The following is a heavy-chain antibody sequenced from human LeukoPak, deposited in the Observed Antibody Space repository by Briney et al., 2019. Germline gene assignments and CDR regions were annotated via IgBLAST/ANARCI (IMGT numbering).Heavy chain of an antibody. Sequence: SVKVSCKASGGSFINYAINWVRQAPGRGLEWMGGIIPIFGTTNYAQKFQGRVTITADESTSTAYMELNSLRSEDTAVYYCARDRRPSYYDSSGYFNFDYWGQGTLVTVSS. CDR2: IIPIFGTT. CDR1: GGSFINYA. V-gene: IGHV1-69*13. D-gene: IGHD3-22*01. J-gene: IGHJ4*02. CDR3: ARDRRPSYYDSSGYFNFDY.